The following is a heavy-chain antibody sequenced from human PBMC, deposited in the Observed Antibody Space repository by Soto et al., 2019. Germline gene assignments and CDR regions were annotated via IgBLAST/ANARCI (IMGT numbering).Heavy chain of an antibody. J-gene: IGHJ5*02. CDR2: IYYSGTS. Sequence: QVHLQESGPGLVKPSQTLSLTCTVSGGSISSGDHYWTWIHQPPGKGLEWIGHIYYSGTSYYNPSLKSRVTISVDTSKNQFSLKLSSVTATDTAVYYCATYRRGFSLKFDPWGQGTLVTVSS. V-gene: IGHV4-30-4*01. D-gene: IGHD5-18*01. CDR1: GGSISSGDHY. CDR3: ATYRRGFSLKFDP.